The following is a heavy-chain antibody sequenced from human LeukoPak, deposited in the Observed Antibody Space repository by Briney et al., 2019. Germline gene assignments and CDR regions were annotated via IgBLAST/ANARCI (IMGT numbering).Heavy chain of an antibody. CDR1: GGSFSGYY. Sequence: SETLSLTCAVYGGSFSGYYWSWIRQPPGKGLEWIGEINNSRSTNYNPSLKSRVTISVDTSKNQFSLKLSSVTAADTAVYYCARGLSPRINMVRGVRPPFRGVFDYWGQGTLVTVCS. D-gene: IGHD3-10*01. J-gene: IGHJ4*02. CDR2: INNSRST. V-gene: IGHV4-34*01. CDR3: ARGLSPRINMVRGVRPPFRGVFDY.